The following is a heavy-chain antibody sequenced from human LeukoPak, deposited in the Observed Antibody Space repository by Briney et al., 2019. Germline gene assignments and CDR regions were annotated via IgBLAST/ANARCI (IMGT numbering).Heavy chain of an antibody. Sequence: PGGSLRLSCAASGFTFSSYWMSWVRQAPGKGLEWVAVISYDGSNKYYADSVKGRFTISRDNSKNTLYLQMNSLRAEDTAVYYCAKGWSYQGFGFDYWGQGTLVTVSS. J-gene: IGHJ4*02. CDR3: AKGWSYQGFGFDY. CDR1: GFTFSSYW. V-gene: IGHV3-30*18. CDR2: ISYDGSNK. D-gene: IGHD1-26*01.